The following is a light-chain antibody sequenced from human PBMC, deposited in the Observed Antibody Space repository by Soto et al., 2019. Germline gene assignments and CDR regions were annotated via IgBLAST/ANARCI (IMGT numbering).Light chain of an antibody. CDR1: QSISSW. CDR3: QHYNTYPWT. V-gene: IGKV1-5*03. J-gene: IGKJ1*01. Sequence: DIQMTQSPSILSASVGDRVTITCRASQSISSWLAWYQQKPGKAPNLLTHKAPHLESGVPSRFSGSGSGTEFTLTISSLQPGDFATYYCQHYNTYPWTFGQGTKVEIK. CDR2: KAP.